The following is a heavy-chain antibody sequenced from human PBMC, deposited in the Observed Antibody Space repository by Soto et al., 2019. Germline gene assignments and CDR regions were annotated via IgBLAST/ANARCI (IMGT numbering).Heavy chain of an antibody. Sequence: VSCKASGGTFSSYAISWVRQAPGQGLEWMGGIIPIFGTANYAQKFQGRVTITADESTSTAYMGLSSLRSEDTAVYYCARDAPRFLEWVWFDPWGQGTLVTVSS. V-gene: IGHV1-69*01. CDR3: ARDAPRFLEWVWFDP. CDR2: IIPIFGTA. CDR1: GGTFSSYA. D-gene: IGHD3-3*01. J-gene: IGHJ5*02.